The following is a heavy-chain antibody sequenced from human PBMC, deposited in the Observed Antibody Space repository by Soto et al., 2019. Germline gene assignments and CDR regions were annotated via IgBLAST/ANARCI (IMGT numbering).Heavy chain of an antibody. CDR3: ATGYYDSSGYLSMDV. J-gene: IGHJ6*02. CDR2: FDPEDGET. Sequence: ASVKVSCKVSGYTLTELSMHWVRQAPGKGLEWMGGFDPEDGETIYAQKFQGRVTMTEDTSTDTAYMELSSLRSEDTAVYYCATGYYDSSGYLSMDVRGQGTTVTVSS. D-gene: IGHD3-22*01. V-gene: IGHV1-24*01. CDR1: GYTLTELS.